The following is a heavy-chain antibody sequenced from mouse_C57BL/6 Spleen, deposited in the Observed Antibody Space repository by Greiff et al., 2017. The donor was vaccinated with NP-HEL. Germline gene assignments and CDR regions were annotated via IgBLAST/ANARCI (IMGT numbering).Heavy chain of an antibody. CDR2: IDPSDSYT. D-gene: IGHD4-1*01. Sequence: QVQLQQPGAELVRPGTSVKLSCKASGYTFTSYWMHWVKQRPGQGLEWIGVIDPSDSYTNYNQKFKGKATLTVDTSSSTAYMQLSSLTSEDSAVYYCARWPRDWDNKDYWGQGTTLTVSS. V-gene: IGHV1-59*01. CDR3: ARWPRDWDNKDY. J-gene: IGHJ2*01. CDR1: GYTFTSYW.